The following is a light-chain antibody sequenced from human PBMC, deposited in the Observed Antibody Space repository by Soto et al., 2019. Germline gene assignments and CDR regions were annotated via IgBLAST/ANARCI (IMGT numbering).Light chain of an antibody. Sequence: QSVLTQPASVSGSPGQSITISCTGTSSDVGGYNYVSWYQQHPGKAPKLMIYEVSNRPSGVSNRFSGSKSGNTASLTISGLQAEDEADYYCSSYTSSSTSYVFGTGTKLTV. CDR2: EVS. CDR3: SSYTSSSTSYV. V-gene: IGLV2-14*01. J-gene: IGLJ1*01. CDR1: SSDVGGYNY.